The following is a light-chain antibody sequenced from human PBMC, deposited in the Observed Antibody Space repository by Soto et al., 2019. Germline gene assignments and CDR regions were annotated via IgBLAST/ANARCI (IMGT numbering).Light chain of an antibody. V-gene: IGLV2-14*03. CDR3: VSYTLLNAYI. CDR1: SSDVGGSNI. Sequence: QSGLTYPASVDDSPGHSITISFTGASSDVGGSNIVSWYQQHPGKPPKLTIYDVANRPSAVSNRFSGSKSGSKASLIISRLQTEDEADYYCVSYTLLNAYIYASGT. CDR2: DVA. J-gene: IGLJ1*01.